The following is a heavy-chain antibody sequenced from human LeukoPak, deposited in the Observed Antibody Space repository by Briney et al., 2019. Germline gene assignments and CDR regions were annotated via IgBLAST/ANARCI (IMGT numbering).Heavy chain of an antibody. V-gene: IGHV3-43*02. CDR1: GFTFDDYA. CDR3: AKDNWNDSVFDY. D-gene: IGHD1-1*01. CDR2: ISGDGGST. J-gene: IGHJ4*02. Sequence: GGSLRLSCAASGFTFDDYAMHWVRQAPGKGLEWVSLISGDGGSTYYADSVKGRFTISRDNSKNSPYLQMNSLRTEDTALYYCAKDNWNDSVFDYWGQGTLVTVSS.